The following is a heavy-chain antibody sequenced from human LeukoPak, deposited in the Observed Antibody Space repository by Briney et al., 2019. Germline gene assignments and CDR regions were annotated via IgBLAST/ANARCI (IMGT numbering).Heavy chain of an antibody. CDR3: ARGDQISSWYDY. V-gene: IGHV4-59*12. J-gene: IGHJ4*02. Sequence: PSETLSLTCAVSGGSISSFYWSWIRQPPGKGLEWIGYLYYSGSANYNPSLKSRVTISVDTSKNQFSLQLNSVTPEDTAVYYCARGDQISSWYDYWGQGTLVTVSS. CDR1: GGSISSFY. D-gene: IGHD6-13*01. CDR2: LYYSGSA.